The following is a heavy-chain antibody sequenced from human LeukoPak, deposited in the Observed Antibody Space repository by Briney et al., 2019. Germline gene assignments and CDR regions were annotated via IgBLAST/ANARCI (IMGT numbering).Heavy chain of an antibody. CDR1: GFTFSSYA. D-gene: IGHD5-18*01. CDR2: ISGGGDNT. CDR3: VLLKRGYSYGYADY. V-gene: IGHV3-23*01. J-gene: IGHJ4*02. Sequence: GGSLRLSCAASGFTFSSYAMSWVRQAPGKGPEWVSAISGGGDNTYYVDSVKGRFTMSRDNSKNTLYLQMNNLRAEDTAVYYCVLLKRGYSYGYADYWGQGTLVTVSS.